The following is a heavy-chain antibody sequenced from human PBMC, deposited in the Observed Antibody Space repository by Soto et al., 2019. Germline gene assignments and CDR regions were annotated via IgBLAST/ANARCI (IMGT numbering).Heavy chain of an antibody. CDR1: GFTFGTYG. CDR2: ISFDGSNK. J-gene: IGHJ3*02. V-gene: IGHV3-30*03. CDR3: TTYYYDSSGYPGDDAFDI. D-gene: IGHD3-22*01. Sequence: PGGSLRLSCAASGFTFGTYGMHWVRQAPGKGLEWVAVISFDGSNKYYADSVKGRFTISRDNSKSTLYLQMNSLKTEDTAVYYCTTYYYDSSGYPGDDAFDIWGQGTMVTVSS.